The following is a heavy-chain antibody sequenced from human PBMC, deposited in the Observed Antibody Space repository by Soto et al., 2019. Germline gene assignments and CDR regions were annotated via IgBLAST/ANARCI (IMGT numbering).Heavy chain of an antibody. Sequence: SETLSLTCTVSGGSVSSGSHFWSWIRQPPGKGLESIGYIYYSGTANYNPTLKSRVTISLDMPKNQFSLKLGSVTAADTAVYYCARVFCGNDCYCDYWGQGTLVTVSS. V-gene: IGHV4-61*01. J-gene: IGHJ4*02. CDR2: IYYSGTA. D-gene: IGHD2-21*02. CDR3: ARVFCGNDCYCDY. CDR1: GGSVSSGSHF.